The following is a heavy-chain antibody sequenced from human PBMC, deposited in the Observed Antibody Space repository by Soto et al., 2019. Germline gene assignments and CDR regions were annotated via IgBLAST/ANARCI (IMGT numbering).Heavy chain of an antibody. CDR3: AKDLVRITMVRGVIMGNYYYGMDV. Sequence: PGGSLRLSCAASGFTFSSYAMSWVRQAPGKGLEWVSAISSSSSTIYYADSMKGRFTISRDNSKNTLYLQMNSLRAEDTAVYYCAKDLVRITMVRGVIMGNYYYGMDVWGQGTTVTVSS. V-gene: IGHV3-23*01. CDR1: GFTFSSYA. CDR2: ISSSSSTI. D-gene: IGHD3-10*01. J-gene: IGHJ6*02.